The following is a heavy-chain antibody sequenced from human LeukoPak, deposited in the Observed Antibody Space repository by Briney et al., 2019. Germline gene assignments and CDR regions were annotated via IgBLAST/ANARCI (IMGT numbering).Heavy chain of an antibody. CDR3: ARPYAYCSGGSCYSGSFDY. V-gene: IGHV4-39*01. CDR2: IYYSGST. D-gene: IGHD2-15*01. Sequence: TSETPSLTCTVSGGSISSSSYYWGWIRQPPGKGLEWIGSIYYSGSTYYNPSLKSRVTISVDTSKNQFSLKLSSVTAADTAVYYCARPYAYCSGGSCYSGSFDYWGQGTLVTVSS. J-gene: IGHJ4*02. CDR1: GGSISSSSYY.